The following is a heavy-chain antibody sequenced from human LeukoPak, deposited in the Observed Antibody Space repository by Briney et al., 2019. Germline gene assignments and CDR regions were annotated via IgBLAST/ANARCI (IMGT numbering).Heavy chain of an antibody. Sequence: SETLSLTCSVSGDSITGYYWGWIRQPPGKGLEWIGNIYYTGNTYYNSSLKSRVTISLDTSKNQFSLKVISMTAADTAVYYCARTFYGSGSYYNVVFGYWGQGTLVTVSS. CDR2: IYYTGNT. J-gene: IGHJ4*02. V-gene: IGHV4-39*07. D-gene: IGHD3-10*01. CDR3: ARTFYGSGSYYNVVFGY. CDR1: GDSITGYY.